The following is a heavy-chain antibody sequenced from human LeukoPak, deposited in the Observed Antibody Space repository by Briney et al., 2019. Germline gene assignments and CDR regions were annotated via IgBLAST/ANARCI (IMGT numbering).Heavy chain of an antibody. CDR2: IYSGGRT. J-gene: IGHJ6*02. Sequence: GGSLRLSCAASGFTLSSNYMSWVRQAPGKGVEGGSVIYSGGRTYYPYSVNRLFTISKDNSKNTLYLQMNRLIAEATAVYYCARDPSLPYCSGGSCYSHYYYYGMDLWGQGTTVTVSS. V-gene: IGHV3-53*01. D-gene: IGHD2-15*01. CDR1: GFTLSSNY. CDR3: ARDPSLPYCSGGSCYSHYYYYGMDL.